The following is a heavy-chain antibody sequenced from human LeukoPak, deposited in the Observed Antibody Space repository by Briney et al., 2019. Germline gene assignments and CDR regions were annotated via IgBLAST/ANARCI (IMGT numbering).Heavy chain of an antibody. Sequence: GGSLRLSCAASGFTFSSFAMHWVRQAPGKGLEWVAVISYDGSKKYYAGSVKGRFTISRDNSKNTLYLQMNSLTAEDTAVYYCAKLWLRLGGDYWGQGTLVTVSS. CDR3: AKLWLRLGGDY. CDR1: GFTFSSFA. CDR2: ISYDGSKK. V-gene: IGHV3-30-3*02. D-gene: IGHD5-12*01. J-gene: IGHJ4*02.